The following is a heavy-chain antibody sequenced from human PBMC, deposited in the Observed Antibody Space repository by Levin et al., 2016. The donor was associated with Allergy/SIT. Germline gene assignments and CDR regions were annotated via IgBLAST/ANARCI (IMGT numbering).Heavy chain of an antibody. V-gene: IGHV5-51*01. Sequence: KVSCKGSGYSFTSYWIGWVRQMPGKGLEWMGIIYPGDSDTRYSPSFQGQVTISADKSISTAYLQWSSLKASDTAMYYCARGGGYSRIHWYFDLWGRGTLVTVSS. CDR3: ARGGGYSRIHWYFDL. D-gene: IGHD6-13*01. J-gene: IGHJ2*01. CDR1: GYSFTSYW. CDR2: IYPGDSDT.